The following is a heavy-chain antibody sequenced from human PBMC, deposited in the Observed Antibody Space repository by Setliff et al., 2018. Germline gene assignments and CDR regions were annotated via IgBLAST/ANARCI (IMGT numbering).Heavy chain of an antibody. CDR1: GYSISSGYI. V-gene: IGHV4-38-2*02. D-gene: IGHD2-21*02. Sequence: SEALSLTCTVSGYSISSGYIWGWIRQPPGKGLEWVGNIGHTGSINYNPSLKSRLTISRDTSKNQVSLRLNSVTATDTAVYYCARDLGHGGDSDYWGQGIQVTVSS. CDR3: ARDLGHGGDSDY. J-gene: IGHJ4*02. CDR2: IGHTGSI.